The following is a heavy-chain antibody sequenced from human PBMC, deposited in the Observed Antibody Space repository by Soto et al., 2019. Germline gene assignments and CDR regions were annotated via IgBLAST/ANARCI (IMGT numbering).Heavy chain of an antibody. Sequence: ASVKVSCKASGYTFTSYAMHWVRQAPGQRLEWMGWINAGNGNTKYSQKFQGRVTITRDTSASTAYMELSSLRSEDTAVYYCATHRAIFAPEYYYGMDVWGQGTTVTVSS. CDR1: GYTFTSYA. CDR2: INAGNGNT. V-gene: IGHV1-3*01. D-gene: IGHD3-3*01. J-gene: IGHJ6*02. CDR3: ATHRAIFAPEYYYGMDV.